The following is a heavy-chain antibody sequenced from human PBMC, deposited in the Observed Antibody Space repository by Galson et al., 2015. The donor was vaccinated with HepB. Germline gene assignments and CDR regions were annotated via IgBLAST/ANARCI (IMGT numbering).Heavy chain of an antibody. CDR3: ATDLSVGAGVFDY. J-gene: IGHJ4*02. CDR2: FDPEDGET. V-gene: IGHV1-24*01. D-gene: IGHD1-26*01. Sequence: SVKVSCKVSGYTLTKLSMHWVRQAPGKGLEWMGGFDPEDGETIYAQKFQGRVTMTEDTSTDTAYMELSSLRSEDTAVYYCATDLSVGAGVFDYWGQGTLVTVSS. CDR1: GYTLTKLS.